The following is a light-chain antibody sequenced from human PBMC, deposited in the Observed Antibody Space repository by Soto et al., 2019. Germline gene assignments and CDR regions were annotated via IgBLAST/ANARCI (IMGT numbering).Light chain of an antibody. CDR3: QQYNNWPKT. CDR1: QRVGSK. CDR2: GAS. Sequence: EVVLTQSPAILSVSPGERATLSCRASQRVGSKLAWYQQRPGQAPRLLIYGASTRATDIPARFSGSGSGAEFTLTISSLQSEDFAVYYCQQYNNWPKTFGQGTKLEIK. V-gene: IGKV3-15*01. J-gene: IGKJ2*01.